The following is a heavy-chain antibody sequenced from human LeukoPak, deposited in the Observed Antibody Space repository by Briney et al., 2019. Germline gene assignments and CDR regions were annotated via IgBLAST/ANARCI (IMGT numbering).Heavy chain of an antibody. Sequence: PSETLSLTCAVSGGSISSGGYSWSWIRQPPGKGLEWIGYIYHSGSTYYNPSLKSRVTISVDRPKNQFSLKLSSVTAADTAVYYCARARWFGELYFDYWGQGTLVTVSS. CDR2: IYHSGST. CDR3: ARARWFGELYFDY. J-gene: IGHJ4*02. V-gene: IGHV4-30-2*01. CDR1: GGSISSGGYS. D-gene: IGHD3-10*01.